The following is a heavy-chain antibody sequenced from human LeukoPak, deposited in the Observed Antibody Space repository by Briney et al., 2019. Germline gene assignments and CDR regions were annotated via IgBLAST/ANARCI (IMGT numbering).Heavy chain of an antibody. CDR1: GGSFRSYY. J-gene: IGHJ4*02. D-gene: IGHD2-2*01. CDR3: ASQHCTSTTCYAYFDY. CDR2: INHSGST. V-gene: IGHV4-34*01. Sequence: SETLSLTCGVYGGSFRSYYWNWIRQPPGTGLEWIGEINHSGSTNYNPSLKSRVTMSVDTSKKQFSLKLSSVTAADTAVYYCASQHCTSTTCYAYFDYWGQGTLVTVSS.